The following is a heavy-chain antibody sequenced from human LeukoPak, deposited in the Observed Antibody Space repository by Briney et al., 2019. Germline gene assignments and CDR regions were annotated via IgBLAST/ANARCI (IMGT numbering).Heavy chain of an antibody. V-gene: IGHV1-2*02. CDR3: ARAAVYSSGWYGSKTGHLNWFDP. D-gene: IGHD6-19*01. CDR2: INPNSGGT. Sequence: GASVKVSCKASGSTFTHYYMHWVRQAPRQGLEWMGWINPNSGGTNFAQKFQGRVTMTRDTSISTAYMELSSLRSEDTAVYYCARAAVYSSGWYGSKTGHLNWFDPWGQGTLVTVSS. CDR1: GSTFTHYY. J-gene: IGHJ5*02.